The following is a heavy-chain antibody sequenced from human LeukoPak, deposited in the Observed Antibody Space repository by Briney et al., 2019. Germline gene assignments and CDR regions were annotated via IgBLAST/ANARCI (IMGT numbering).Heavy chain of an antibody. Sequence: PGGSLKLSCAASGFTFSGSAMHWVRQASGKGLEWVGRIRSKANSYATAYAASVKGRFTISRDDSKNTAYLQMNSLRAEDTAVYYCAKPGAYYGSGRSHFDYWGQGTLVTVSS. D-gene: IGHD3-10*01. CDR2: IRSKANSYAT. V-gene: IGHV3-73*01. J-gene: IGHJ4*02. CDR3: AKPGAYYGSGRSHFDY. CDR1: GFTFSGSA.